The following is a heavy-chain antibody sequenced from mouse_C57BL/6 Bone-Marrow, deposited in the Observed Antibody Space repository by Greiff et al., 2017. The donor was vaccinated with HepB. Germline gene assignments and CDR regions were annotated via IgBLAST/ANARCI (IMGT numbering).Heavy chain of an antibody. Sequence: QVQLQQPGAELVKPGASVKLSCKASGYTFTSYWMQWVKQRPGQGLEWIGEIDPSDSYTNYNQKFKGKATLTVDTSSSTAYMQLSSLTSEDSAVYYCATTVVALYAMDYWGQGTSVTVSS. J-gene: IGHJ4*01. D-gene: IGHD1-1*01. CDR1: GYTFTSYW. CDR3: ATTVVALYAMDY. CDR2: IDPSDSYT. V-gene: IGHV1-50*01.